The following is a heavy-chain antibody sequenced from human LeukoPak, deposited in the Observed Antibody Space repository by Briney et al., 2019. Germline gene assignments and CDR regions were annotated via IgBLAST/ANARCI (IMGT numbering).Heavy chain of an antibody. V-gene: IGHV4-34*01. CDR1: GGSFSGYY. D-gene: IGHD6-19*01. CDR3: ASAESSGWYFY. J-gene: IGHJ4*02. Sequence: SETLSLTCAVYGGSFSGYYWSWIRQPPGKGLEWIGEINHSGSTNYNPSLKSRVTISVDTSKNQFSLKLSSVTAADTAVYYCASAESSGWYFYWGQGTLVTVSS. CDR2: INHSGST.